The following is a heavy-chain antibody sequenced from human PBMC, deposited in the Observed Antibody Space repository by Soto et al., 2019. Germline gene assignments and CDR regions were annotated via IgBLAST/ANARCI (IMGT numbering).Heavy chain of an antibody. CDR3: ARTLYSYGPRFDY. CDR2: IYYSGST. Sequence: SETLSLTCTVSGGSISSYYWSWIRQPPGKGLEWIGYIYYSGSTNYNPSLKSRVTISVDTSKNQFSLKLSSVTAADTAAYYCARTLYSYGPRFDYWGQGTLVTVSS. J-gene: IGHJ4*02. V-gene: IGHV4-59*01. CDR1: GGSISSYY. D-gene: IGHD5-18*01.